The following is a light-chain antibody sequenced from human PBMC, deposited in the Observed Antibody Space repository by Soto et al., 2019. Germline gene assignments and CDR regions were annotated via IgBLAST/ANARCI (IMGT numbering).Light chain of an antibody. J-gene: IGKJ1*01. Sequence: EIVLTQSPVTLSLSPGERATLSCRASQSVSSNYLAWYQQRPGQAPRLHIYGASSRATGIPDRFTGSGSGTDFTLTISRLEPEDFAVYYRQQYGSSPRTFGQGTKVDIK. V-gene: IGKV3-20*01. CDR2: GAS. CDR3: QQYGSSPRT. CDR1: QSVSSNY.